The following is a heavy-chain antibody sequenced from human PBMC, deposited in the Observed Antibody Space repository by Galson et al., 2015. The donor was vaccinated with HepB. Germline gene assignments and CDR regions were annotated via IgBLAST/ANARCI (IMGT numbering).Heavy chain of an antibody. D-gene: IGHD6-19*01. CDR3: AREDATITVAALEY. CDR2: IWKDGSNK. CDR1: GFAFGNYG. J-gene: IGHJ4*02. Sequence: SLRLSCAASGFAFGNYGMHWVRQAPGKGLEWMALIWKDGSNKHYADSLKGRFRISRVNTKNTLFLEADSLRAEDTAVYYRAREDATITVAALEYWGQGVLVTVSS. V-gene: IGHV3-33*01.